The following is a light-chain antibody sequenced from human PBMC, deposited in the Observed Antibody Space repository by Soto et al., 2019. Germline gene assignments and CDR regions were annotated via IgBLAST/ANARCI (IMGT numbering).Light chain of an antibody. CDR2: GAS. J-gene: IGKJ3*01. Sequence: EIVLTQSAGSLSLSPGDRATLSCTASQSVRSTYVAWCQQKPGQAPRVVIYGASTRATGIPERFSGSGSGTEFTLSISRLEPEDFGVYYCQLYGRSPRFTFGTGTKVDIK. CDR1: QSVRSTY. CDR3: QLYGRSPRFT. V-gene: IGKV3-20*01.